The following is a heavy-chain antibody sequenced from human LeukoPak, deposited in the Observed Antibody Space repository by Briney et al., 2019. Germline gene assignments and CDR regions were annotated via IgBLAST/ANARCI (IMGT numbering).Heavy chain of an antibody. J-gene: IGHJ4*02. CDR2: IYHSGST. CDR3: ARDRSPVDY. CDR1: GYSISSGYY. D-gene: IGHD3-10*01. V-gene: IGHV4-38-2*02. Sequence: PSETLSLTCTVSGYSISSGYYWGWIRQPPGKGLEWIGSIYHSGSTYYNPSLKSRVTISVDTSKNQFSLKLSSVTAADTAVYYCARDRSPVDYWGQGTLVTVSS.